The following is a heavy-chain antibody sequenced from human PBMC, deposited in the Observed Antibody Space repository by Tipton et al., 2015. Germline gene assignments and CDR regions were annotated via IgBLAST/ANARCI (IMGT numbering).Heavy chain of an antibody. D-gene: IGHD3-16*01. Sequence: TLSLTCTVSGGSVSSGSAYHWSWIRQSPGKGLEWIGYISYSGTTNYNPSLKSRVTISVDTSKNQFFLRVTSVTAADTAVYYCARIRGRYVLDHWGQGTLVTVSS. CDR3: ARIRGRYVLDH. V-gene: IGHV4-61*01. CDR2: ISYSGTT. CDR1: GGSVSSGSAYH. J-gene: IGHJ4*02.